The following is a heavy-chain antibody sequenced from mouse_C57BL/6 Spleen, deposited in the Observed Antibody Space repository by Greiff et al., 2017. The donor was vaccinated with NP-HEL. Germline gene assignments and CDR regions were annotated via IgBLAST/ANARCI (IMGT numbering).Heavy chain of an antibody. CDR2: IDPENGDT. Sequence: EVQLQQSGAELVRPGASVKLSCTASGFNIKDDYMHWVKQRPEQGLEWIGWIDPENGDTEYASKFQGKAPITADTSSNTAYLQLSSLTSEDTAVYYCTTLLLRPPCDYWGQGTTLTVSS. J-gene: IGHJ2*01. CDR1: GFNIKDDY. D-gene: IGHD1-1*01. V-gene: IGHV14-4*01. CDR3: TTLLLRPPCDY.